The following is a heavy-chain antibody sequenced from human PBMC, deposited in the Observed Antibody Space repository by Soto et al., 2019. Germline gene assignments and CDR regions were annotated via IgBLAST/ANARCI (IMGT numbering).Heavy chain of an antibody. V-gene: IGHV3-48*02. CDR3: ARGGSRGYYYYYGMDV. CDR1: GFTFSSYS. Sequence: PGGSLRLSCAASGFTFSSYSMNWVRQAPGKGLEWVSYISSSSSTIYYADSVKGQFTISRDNAKNSLYLQMNSLRDEDTAVYYCARGGSRGYYYYYGMDVWGQGTTVTVSS. D-gene: IGHD3-10*01. J-gene: IGHJ6*02. CDR2: ISSSSSTI.